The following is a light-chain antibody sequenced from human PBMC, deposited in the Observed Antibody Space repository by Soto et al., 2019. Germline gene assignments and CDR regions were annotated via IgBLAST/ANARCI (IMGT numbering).Light chain of an antibody. CDR1: STDATDSDS. Sequence: QSVLTQPASVSGSPGQSITISCAGTSTDATDSDSVSWYQQHPGKAPKLMIFEVSNRPSGVSNRFSGSKSGTTASLTISRLQTEDEADYYCSSYVRGGTYVFGSGTQLTVL. CDR2: EVS. V-gene: IGLV2-14*01. J-gene: IGLJ7*01. CDR3: SSYVRGGTYV.